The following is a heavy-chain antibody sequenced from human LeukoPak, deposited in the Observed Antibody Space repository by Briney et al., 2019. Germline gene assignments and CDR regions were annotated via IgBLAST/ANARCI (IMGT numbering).Heavy chain of an antibody. CDR2: FDPGDDET. CDR1: GYSLSELS. CDR3: ATEKDLLLDS. D-gene: IGHD1-26*01. J-gene: IGHJ5*01. V-gene: IGHV1-24*01. Sequence: ASVKVSFKVSGYSLSELSTHWVRQAPGQGLEWMGGFDPGDDETIYAQKFQGRVTMTEDTSTDTAYLELSSLRSEDTAVYFCATEKDLLLDSWGQGTPVTVSS.